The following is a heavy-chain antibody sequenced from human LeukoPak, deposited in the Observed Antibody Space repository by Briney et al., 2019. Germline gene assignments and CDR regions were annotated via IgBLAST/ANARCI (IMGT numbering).Heavy chain of an antibody. J-gene: IGHJ3*02. CDR3: ARVGYYDSSGYRAFDI. D-gene: IGHD3-22*01. Sequence: PGGSLRLSCAASGFTFSSYSMNWVRQALGKGLEWVSSISSSSSYIYYADSVKGRFTISRDNAKNSLYLQMNSLRAEDTAVYYCARVGYYDSSGYRAFDIWGQGTMVTVSS. CDR2: ISSSSSYI. CDR1: GFTFSSYS. V-gene: IGHV3-21*01.